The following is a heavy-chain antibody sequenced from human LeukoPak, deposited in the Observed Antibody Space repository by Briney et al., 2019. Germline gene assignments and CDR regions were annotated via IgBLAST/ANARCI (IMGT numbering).Heavy chain of an antibody. CDR2: IYTSGST. CDR1: GGSISSGSYY. J-gene: IGHJ6*03. D-gene: IGHD2-15*01. Sequence: SQTLSLTCTVSGGSISSGSYYWSWIRQPAGKGLEWIGRIYTSGSTNYNPSLKSRVTISVDTSKNQFSLKLSSVTAADTAVYFCARAQTCSGGSCYSWYYYYYMDVWGKGTTVTVSS. V-gene: IGHV4-61*02. CDR3: ARAQTCSGGSCYSWYYYYYMDV.